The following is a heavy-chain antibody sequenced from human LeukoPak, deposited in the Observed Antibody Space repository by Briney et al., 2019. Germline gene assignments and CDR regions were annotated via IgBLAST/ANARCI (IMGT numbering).Heavy chain of an antibody. D-gene: IGHD2-2*01. Sequence: SETLSLTCTVPGGSISSHYWSWIRQPPGKGLEWVGYIYYSGSTNYNPSLKSRVTISVDTSKNQFSLKLSSVTAADTAVYYCAREVGDIVVVPAALIGSYYYYMDVWGKGTTVTVSS. CDR1: GGSISSHY. CDR2: IYYSGST. CDR3: AREVGDIVVVPAALIGSYYYYMDV. J-gene: IGHJ6*03. V-gene: IGHV4-59*11.